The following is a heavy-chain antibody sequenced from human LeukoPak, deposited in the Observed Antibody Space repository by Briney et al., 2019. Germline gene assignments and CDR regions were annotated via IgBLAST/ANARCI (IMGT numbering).Heavy chain of an antibody. J-gene: IGHJ4*02. V-gene: IGHV3-30-3*01. CDR1: GFTFSSYA. CDR3: ARDDSGYLDY. CDR2: ISYDGSNK. Sequence: PGGSLRLSCAASGFTFSSYAMHWVRQAPGKGLEWVAVISYDGSNKYYADSVKGRFTISRDNSKNTLYPQMNSLRAEDTAVYYCARDDSGYLDYWGQGTLVTVSS. D-gene: IGHD1-26*01.